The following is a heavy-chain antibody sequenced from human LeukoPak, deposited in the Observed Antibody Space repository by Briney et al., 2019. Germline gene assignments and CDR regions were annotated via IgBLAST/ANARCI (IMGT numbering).Heavy chain of an antibody. CDR2: INSDGSST. CDR3: AKGGATVIDY. V-gene: IGHV3-74*01. J-gene: IGHJ4*02. Sequence: PGGSLRLSCAASGFTFSNYWMHWARQAPGKGLVWVSRINSDGSSTTSADSVKGRFTIPRDNAKNTLYLQMNSLRAEDTAVYYCAKGGATVIDYWGQGTLVTVSS. D-gene: IGHD4-17*01. CDR1: GFTFSNYW.